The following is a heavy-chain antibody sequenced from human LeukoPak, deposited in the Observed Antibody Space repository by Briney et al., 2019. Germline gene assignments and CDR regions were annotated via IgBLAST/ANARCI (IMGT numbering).Heavy chain of an antibody. D-gene: IGHD3-3*01. Sequence: GGSLRLSCAASGFTFSSYGMHWVRQAPGKGLEWVAVIWYDGSNKYYADSVKGRFTISRDNSKNTLYLQMNSLRAEDTAVYYCARYYDFWSVDPYGMDVWGQGTTVTVSS. V-gene: IGHV3-33*01. CDR3: ARYYDFWSVDPYGMDV. CDR1: GFTFSSYG. J-gene: IGHJ6*02. CDR2: IWYDGSNK.